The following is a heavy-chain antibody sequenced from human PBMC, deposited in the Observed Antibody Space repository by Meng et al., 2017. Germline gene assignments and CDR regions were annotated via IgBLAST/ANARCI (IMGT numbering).Heavy chain of an antibody. Sequence: QLQQGGAGLLKPSETLPLTCAVYGGSFSGYYWSWIRQPPGKGLEWIGEINHSGSTNYNPSLKSRVTISVDTSKNQFSLKLSSVTAADTAVYYCARGTRGYSYGNDYWGQGTLVTVSS. CDR3: ARGTRGYSYGNDY. CDR2: INHSGST. CDR1: GGSFSGYY. D-gene: IGHD5-18*01. J-gene: IGHJ4*02. V-gene: IGHV4-34*01.